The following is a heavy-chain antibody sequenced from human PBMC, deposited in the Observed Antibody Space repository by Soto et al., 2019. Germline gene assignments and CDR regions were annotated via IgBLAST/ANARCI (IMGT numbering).Heavy chain of an antibody. D-gene: IGHD2-15*01. J-gene: IGHJ6*02. V-gene: IGHV4-34*01. Sequence: QVQLQQWGAGLLKPSETLSLTCAVYGGSFSGYYWSWIRQPPGKGLEWIGEINHSGSTNYNPSLKSRGTISVDTSKNQFSLKLSSVTAADTAVYYCARDRRGYCSGGSCYSGYYYGMDVWGQGTTVTVSS. CDR2: INHSGST. CDR1: GGSFSGYY. CDR3: ARDRRGYCSGGSCYSGYYYGMDV.